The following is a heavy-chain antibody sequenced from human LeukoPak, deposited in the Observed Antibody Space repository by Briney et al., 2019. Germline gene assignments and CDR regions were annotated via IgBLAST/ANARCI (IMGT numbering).Heavy chain of an antibody. J-gene: IGHJ4*02. CDR3: ARGGRYFDWLLFPVDY. CDR1: GYTFTSYY. D-gene: IGHD3-9*01. V-gene: IGHV1-46*01. CDR2: INPSGGST. Sequence: ASVKVSCKASGYTFTSYYMHWVRQAPGQGLEWMGIINPSGGSTSYAQKFQGRVPMTRDTSTSTVYMELSSLRSEDTAVYYCARGGRYFDWLLFPVDYWGQGTLVTVSS.